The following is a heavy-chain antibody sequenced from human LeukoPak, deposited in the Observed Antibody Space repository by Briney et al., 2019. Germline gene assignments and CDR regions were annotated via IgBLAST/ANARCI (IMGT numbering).Heavy chain of an antibody. Sequence: SVKVSCKASGGTFSNYAITWVRQAPGQGLEWMGGIIPVFGTASYAQKFQGRVTITADESTSTAYMEVSSLRSEDTAVYYCATLSTNDYGDYWGQGTLVTVSS. V-gene: IGHV1-69*13. CDR2: IIPVFGTA. CDR1: GGTFSNYA. J-gene: IGHJ4*02. D-gene: IGHD2-8*01. CDR3: ATLSTNDYGDY.